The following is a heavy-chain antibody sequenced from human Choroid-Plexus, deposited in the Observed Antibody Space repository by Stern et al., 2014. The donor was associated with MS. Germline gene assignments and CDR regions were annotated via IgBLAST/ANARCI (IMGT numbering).Heavy chain of an antibody. CDR1: GFTLGSCA. Sequence: VQLEESGGGVVQPGRPLRLSCVASGFTLGSCAMHWVRQAPGKGLGWVAGVSYDGSNKYYADSVKGRFTISRDNSQNTLYMQMSSLRPEDTAVYYCAKDRQYLTYFFDHWGQGSLVTVSS. D-gene: IGHD2/OR15-2a*01. J-gene: IGHJ5*02. CDR3: AKDRQYLTYFFDH. V-gene: IGHV3-30*18. CDR2: VSYDGSNK.